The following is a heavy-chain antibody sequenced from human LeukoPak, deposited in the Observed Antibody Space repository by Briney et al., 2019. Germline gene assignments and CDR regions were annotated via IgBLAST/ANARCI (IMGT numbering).Heavy chain of an antibody. CDR3: AGVSGADHHTMVRHPFDY. CDR1: GFTFISYA. D-gene: IGHD3-10*01. V-gene: IGHV3-30-3*01. CDR2: ISYDGTNK. Sequence: GGSLRLSCAASGFTFISYAMHWVRQAPGRGLEWVAVISYDGTNKYYADSVKGRFTISRDNSKNTLYLQMNSLRAEDTAVYYCAGVSGADHHTMVRHPFDYWGQGTLVTVSS. J-gene: IGHJ4*02.